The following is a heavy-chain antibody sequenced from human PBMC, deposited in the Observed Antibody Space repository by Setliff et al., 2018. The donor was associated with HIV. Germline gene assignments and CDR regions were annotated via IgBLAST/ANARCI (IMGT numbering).Heavy chain of an antibody. J-gene: IGHJ4*02. Sequence: PGGSLRLSCAASGFTFSSDAMSWVRQAPGKGLEWVSAVSGGGGSTYYADSVKGRFTVSRDNSGSTLYLQLNSLRADDTAVYYCARGRNGGLFTLLVVLDYWGQGTPVTVSS. CDR3: ARGRNGGLFTLLVVLDY. V-gene: IGHV3-23*01. D-gene: IGHD2-2*01. CDR2: VSGGGGST. CDR1: GFTFSSDA.